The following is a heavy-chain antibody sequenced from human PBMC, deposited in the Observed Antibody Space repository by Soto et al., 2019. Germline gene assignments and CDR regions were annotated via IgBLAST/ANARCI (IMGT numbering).Heavy chain of an antibody. V-gene: IGHV3-23*01. J-gene: IGHJ4*02. Sequence: EVQLLESGGGLVQPGGSLRLSCAASGLTFSSYAMNWVRQAPGKGLEWVSASSGSGGSTYYADSVKGRYTISRANSKNTLYLQMDSLRAEDTAVYYCAKESQHKIGWGQGTLVTVSS. CDR2: SSGSGGST. CDR1: GLTFSSYA. CDR3: AKESQHKIG.